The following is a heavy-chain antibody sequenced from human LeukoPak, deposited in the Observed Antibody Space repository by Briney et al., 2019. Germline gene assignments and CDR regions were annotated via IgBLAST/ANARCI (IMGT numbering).Heavy chain of an antibody. J-gene: IGHJ6*02. V-gene: IGHV1-69*13. Sequence: ASVKVSCKASGGTFSSYASSWVRQAPGQALEWMGGIIPIFGTPNYAQKFQGRVTITADESTSTAYMELSSLRSEDTAVYYCARHLDFWSGYYTGSPGGYGMDVWGQGTTVTVSS. CDR1: GGTFSSYA. CDR3: ARHLDFWSGYYTGSPGGYGMDV. CDR2: IIPIFGTP. D-gene: IGHD3-3*01.